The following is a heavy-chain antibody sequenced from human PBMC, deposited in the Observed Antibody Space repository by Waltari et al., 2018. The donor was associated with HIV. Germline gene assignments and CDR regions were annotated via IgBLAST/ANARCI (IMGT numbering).Heavy chain of an antibody. J-gene: IGHJ4*02. CDR2: ISAFSGNT. CDR3: ARTTIFGVDTYYFDY. V-gene: IGHV1-18*01. CDR1: GYPFSRYA. Sequence: QVQLVQSGAAVKKPGASGKVSCTASGYPFSRYAVTWVRQAPGQGLKWLGWISAFSGNTKYAREVQGRATMTTDTSTNTAYMELESLTSDDTAIFYCARTTIFGVDTYYFDYWGQGTLVTVSS. D-gene: IGHD3-3*01.